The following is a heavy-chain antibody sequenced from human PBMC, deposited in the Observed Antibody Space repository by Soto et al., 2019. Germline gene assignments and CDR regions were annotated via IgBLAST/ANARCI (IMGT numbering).Heavy chain of an antibody. D-gene: IGHD1-26*01. Sequence: GEALKISCKGSGYSFTSYWISWVRQMPGKGLEWMGRIDPSDSYTNYSPSFQGHVTISADKSISTAYLQWSSLKASDTAMYYCARLEGGSYFGYHYYGMDVWGQGTTVTVS. V-gene: IGHV5-10-1*01. CDR2: IDPSDSYT. CDR3: ARLEGGSYFGYHYYGMDV. CDR1: GYSFTSYW. J-gene: IGHJ6*02.